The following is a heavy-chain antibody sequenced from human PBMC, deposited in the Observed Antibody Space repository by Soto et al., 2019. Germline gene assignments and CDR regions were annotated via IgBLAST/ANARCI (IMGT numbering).Heavy chain of an antibody. J-gene: IGHJ4*02. CDR1: GFTFSSYA. CDR3: ARPDYGSGSYPDY. CDR2: ISYDGGNK. V-gene: IGHV3-30-3*01. Sequence: QVQLVESGGGVVQPGRSLSLSCAASGFTFSSYAMHWVRQAPGKGLEWVAVISYDGGNKYYADSVKGRFTISRDNSKNTLFLQINSLRADDTAVYYCARPDYGSGSYPDYWGQGTLVTVSS. D-gene: IGHD3-10*01.